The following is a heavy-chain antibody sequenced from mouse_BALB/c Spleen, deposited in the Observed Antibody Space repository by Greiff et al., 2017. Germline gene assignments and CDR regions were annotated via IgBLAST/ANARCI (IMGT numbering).Heavy chain of an antibody. CDR2: INPSNGRT. V-gene: IGHV1S81*02. D-gene: IGHD1-1*01. Sequence: VQLQQPGAELVKPGASVKLSCKASGYTFTSYWMHWVKQRPGQGLEWIGEINPSNGRTNYNEKFKSKATLTVDKSSSTAYMQLSSLTSEDSAVYYCASGYYGSRGYWYFDVWGAGTTVTVSS. CDR1: GYTFTSYW. J-gene: IGHJ1*01. CDR3: ASGYYGSRGYWYFDV.